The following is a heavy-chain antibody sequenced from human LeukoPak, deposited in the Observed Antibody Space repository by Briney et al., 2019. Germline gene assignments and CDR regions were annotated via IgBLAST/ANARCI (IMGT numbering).Heavy chain of an antibody. CDR2: IYYSGST. Sequence: SETLSLTCTVSGGSISSYYWSWIRQPPGKGLEWIGYIYYSGSTNYNPSLKSRVTISVDTSKNQFSLKLSSVTAADTAVYYCASAVYDSSVIAFGIWGHGTMVTVSS. V-gene: IGHV4-59*01. D-gene: IGHD3-22*01. CDR1: GGSISSYY. CDR3: ASAVYDSSVIAFGI. J-gene: IGHJ3*02.